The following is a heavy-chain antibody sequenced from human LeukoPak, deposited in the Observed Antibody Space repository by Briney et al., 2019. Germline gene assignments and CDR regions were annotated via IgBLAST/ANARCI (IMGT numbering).Heavy chain of an antibody. CDR3: ARDQGIAVAGTHYFDY. CDR1: GFTFSSYG. Sequence: PGGSLRLSCAASGFTFSSYGMHWVRQAPGKGLEWVAVISYDGSNKYYADSVKGRFTISRDNSKNTLYLQMNSLRAEDTAVYYCARDQGIAVAGTHYFDYWGQGTLVTVSS. V-gene: IGHV3-30*19. J-gene: IGHJ4*02. CDR2: ISYDGSNK. D-gene: IGHD6-19*01.